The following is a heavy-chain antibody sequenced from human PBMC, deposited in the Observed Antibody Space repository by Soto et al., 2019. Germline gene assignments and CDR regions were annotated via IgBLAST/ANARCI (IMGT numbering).Heavy chain of an antibody. J-gene: IGHJ4*02. V-gene: IGHV3-11*01. Sequence: GGSLRLSCAASGFTFSDYYMSWIRQAPGKGLEWVSYISSSGSTIYYADSVKGRFTISRDNAKNSLYLQMNSLRAEDTAVYYCASPSRYSSSWYYWGQGTLVTVSS. D-gene: IGHD6-13*01. CDR2: ISSSGSTI. CDR1: GFTFSDYY. CDR3: ASPSRYSSSWYY.